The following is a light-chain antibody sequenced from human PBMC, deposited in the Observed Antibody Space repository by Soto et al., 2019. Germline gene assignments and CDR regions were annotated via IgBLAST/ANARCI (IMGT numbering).Light chain of an antibody. Sequence: EIVLTQSPGTLSLSPGERATLSCRASQSVGSSLAWYQQTPGQAPRLLIYGASTRATGIPARFSGSGSGTEFTLTIRSLQSEDFAVYYCQQYNNWPWTFGQGTKVDIK. CDR3: QQYNNWPWT. J-gene: IGKJ1*01. CDR1: QSVGSS. CDR2: GAS. V-gene: IGKV3-15*01.